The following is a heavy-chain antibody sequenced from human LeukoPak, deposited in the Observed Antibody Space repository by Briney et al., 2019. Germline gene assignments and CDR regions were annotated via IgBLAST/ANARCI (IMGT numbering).Heavy chain of an antibody. D-gene: IGHD6-19*01. Sequence: GGSLRLSCAASGFTFSSYAMSWVRQAPGKGLEWVAVISYDGSNKYYADSVKGRFTISRDNSKNTLYLQMNSLRAEDTAVYYCAAHPLIAVASDYWGQGTLVTVSS. V-gene: IGHV3-30-3*01. CDR3: AAHPLIAVASDY. CDR1: GFTFSSYA. J-gene: IGHJ4*02. CDR2: ISYDGSNK.